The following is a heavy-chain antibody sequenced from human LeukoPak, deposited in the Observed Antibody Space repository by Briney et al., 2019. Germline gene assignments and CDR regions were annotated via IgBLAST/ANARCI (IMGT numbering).Heavy chain of an antibody. CDR3: ARDRYLGYCSSTSCQPYSWFDP. D-gene: IGHD2-2*01. J-gene: IGHJ5*02. Sequence: ASVKVSCKASGYIFSGYGISWVRQAPGQGLEWMGWISGYNGNTKYAQNLQDRVTMTTDTSTSTAYMELRSLRSDDTAVYYCARDRYLGYCSSTSCQPYSWFDPWGQGTLVTVSS. V-gene: IGHV1-18*01. CDR2: ISGYNGNT. CDR1: GYIFSGYG.